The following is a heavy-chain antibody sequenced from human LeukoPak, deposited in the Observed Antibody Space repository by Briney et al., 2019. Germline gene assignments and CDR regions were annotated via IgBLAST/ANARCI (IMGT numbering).Heavy chain of an antibody. CDR1: GYTFTGYY. D-gene: IGHD2-15*01. V-gene: IGHV1-2*02. CDR3: ASDPWYCSGGSCYSLKNRYYFDY. J-gene: IGHJ4*02. CDR2: INPNSGGT. Sequence: GASVKVSCKASGYTFTGYYMHWVRQARGQGLEWMGWINPNSGGTNYAQKFQGRVTMTRDTSISTAYMELSRLRSDDTAVYYCASDPWYCSGGSCYSLKNRYYFDYWGQGTLVTVSS.